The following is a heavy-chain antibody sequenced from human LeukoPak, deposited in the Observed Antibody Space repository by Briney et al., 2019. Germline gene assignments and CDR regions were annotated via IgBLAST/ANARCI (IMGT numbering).Heavy chain of an antibody. D-gene: IGHD6-6*01. CDR3: LGSKESIAARSFDY. CDR2: IHYSGST. CDR1: GGSISSSSYY. V-gene: IGHV4-39*07. J-gene: IGHJ4*02. Sequence: PSETLSLTCTVSGGSISSSSYYWAWIRQPPGKGLEWIGSIHYSGSTYYNPSLQSRVTISIDTSKNQFSLKLRFVTAADTAVYYCLGSKESIAARSFDYWGQGTLVTVSS.